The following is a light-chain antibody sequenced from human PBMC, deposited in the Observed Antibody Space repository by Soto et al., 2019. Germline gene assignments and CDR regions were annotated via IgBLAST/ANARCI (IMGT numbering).Light chain of an antibody. CDR1: QSLVHSDGNTY. CDR2: KVS. J-gene: IGKJ5*01. Sequence: VVMTQSRLSLPVTLGQPASISCRSCQSLVHSDGNTYLNWFQQRPRQSPRRLVYKVSNRDSGVPDRFSGSGSGTDFTPKISRVEAEDVGVYYCMQGTHWPPITFGQGTRLEI. CDR3: MQGTHWPPIT. V-gene: IGKV2-30*02.